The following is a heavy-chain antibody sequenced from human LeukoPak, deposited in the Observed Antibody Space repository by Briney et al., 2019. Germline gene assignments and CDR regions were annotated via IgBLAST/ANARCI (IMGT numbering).Heavy chain of an antibody. V-gene: IGHV4-34*01. CDR3: VRGNYCSGGSCYHYYYYYMDV. CDR2: INHSGST. J-gene: IGHJ6*03. Sequence: SETLSLTCAVYGRSFNGYYWSWIRQPPGKGLEWIGEINHSGSTNYNPSLKSRVTISVDMSNNQFSLKLSSVTAADTAVYYCVRGNYCSGGSCYHYYYYYMDVWGKGTTVTVSS. CDR1: GRSFNGYY. D-gene: IGHD2-15*01.